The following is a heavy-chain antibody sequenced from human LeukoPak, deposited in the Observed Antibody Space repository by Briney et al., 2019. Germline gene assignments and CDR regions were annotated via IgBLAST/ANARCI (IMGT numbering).Heavy chain of an antibody. CDR2: INHSGST. V-gene: IGHV4-34*01. CDR3: ARMHLVVPAAMRPFDY. D-gene: IGHD2-2*01. CDR1: GGSFSGYY. Sequence: SETLSLTCAVYGGSFSGYYWSWIRPPPGKGLEWIGEINHSGSTNYNPSLKSRVTISVDTSKNQFSLKLSSVTAADTAVYYCARMHLVVPAAMRPFDYWGQGTLVTVSS. J-gene: IGHJ4*02.